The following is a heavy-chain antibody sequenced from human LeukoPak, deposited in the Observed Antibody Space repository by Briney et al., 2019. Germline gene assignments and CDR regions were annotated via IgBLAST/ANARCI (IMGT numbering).Heavy chain of an antibody. J-gene: IGHJ4*02. CDR1: GGSISSYY. Sequence: SETLSLTCTVSGGSISSYYWSWIRQPAGKGLEWIGRIYTSGSTNYNPSLKSRVTISVDTSKNQFSLKLSSVTAADTAVYYCARGAPTYYYDSSGYFLSRGFDYWGQGTLVTVSS. CDR2: IYTSGST. CDR3: ARGAPTYYYDSSGYFLSRGFDY. V-gene: IGHV4-4*07. D-gene: IGHD3-22*01.